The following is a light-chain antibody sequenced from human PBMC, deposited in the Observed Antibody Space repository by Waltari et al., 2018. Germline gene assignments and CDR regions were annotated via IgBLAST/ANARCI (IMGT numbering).Light chain of an antibody. J-gene: IGLJ2*01. V-gene: IGLV1-44*01. CDR3: AAWDDSLNGPV. CDR1: SSNIGSNV. CDR2: SNN. Sequence: QSVLTHPPSASGTPGQRVTISCSGSSSNIGSNVVTWYQQLPGTAPKPLIYSNNLRRFGGPVRFSGSKTGPSASLAISGLQSEDEGDYFCAAWDDSLNGPVFGGGTKVTVL.